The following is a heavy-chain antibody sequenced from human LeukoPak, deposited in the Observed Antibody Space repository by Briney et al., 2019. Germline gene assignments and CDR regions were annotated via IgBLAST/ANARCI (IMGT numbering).Heavy chain of an antibody. Sequence: GASVKVSCKASGYTFTGYYMHWVRQAPGQGLEWMGWINPNSGGTNYAQKFQGRVTMTRDTSISTAYMELSRLRSDDTAVYYCARSWTRSYSVPDIWGQGTMVTVSS. V-gene: IGHV1-2*02. CDR1: GYTFTGYY. J-gene: IGHJ3*02. CDR2: INPNSGGT. D-gene: IGHD1-26*01. CDR3: ARSWTRSYSVPDI.